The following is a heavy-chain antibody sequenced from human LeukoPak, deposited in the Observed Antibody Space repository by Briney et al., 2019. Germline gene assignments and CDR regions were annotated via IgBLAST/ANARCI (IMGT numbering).Heavy chain of an antibody. D-gene: IGHD3-3*01. V-gene: IGHV2-26*01. J-gene: IGHJ5*02. CDR1: GFWLIAGRTG. Sequence: ESGPVLVKPTEAVTLTCTVSGFWLIAGRTGVTWIRQPPGKALEWLAHIFSNDEKALNTSLKSRLSISRDTSKSQVVLTMTNMDPVDTGTYYCARDRLGFDPWGQGTLVTVSS. CDR2: IFSNDEK. CDR3: ARDRLGFDP.